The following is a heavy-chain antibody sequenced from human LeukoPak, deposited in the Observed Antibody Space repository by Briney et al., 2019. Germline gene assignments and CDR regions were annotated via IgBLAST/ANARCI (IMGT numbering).Heavy chain of an antibody. CDR1: GYTFTGYY. J-gene: IGHJ4*02. Sequence: ASVKGSCKASGYTFTGYYMHWVRQAPGQGLEWMGIINPSGGSTNYAQTFKGRLNMTRDTSTSTVYMEVSSLRTEDTAVYYCARGAYSYAKDFWGQGTLVTVSS. V-gene: IGHV1-46*01. D-gene: IGHD5-18*01. CDR2: INPSGGST. CDR3: ARGAYSYAKDF.